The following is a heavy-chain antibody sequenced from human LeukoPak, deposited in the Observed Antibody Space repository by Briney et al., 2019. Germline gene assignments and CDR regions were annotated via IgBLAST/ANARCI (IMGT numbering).Heavy chain of an antibody. Sequence: SETLSLTCTVSGGSISSNSYYWGWIRQPPGKGLEWIGSIYYSGSTYYNPSLKSRVTISVDTSKNQFSLKLSSVTAADTAVYYCARLGFYGRFGMDVWGQGTTVTVSS. CDR3: ARLGFYGRFGMDV. V-gene: IGHV4-39*07. CDR1: GGSISSNSYY. J-gene: IGHJ6*02. D-gene: IGHD4-17*01. CDR2: IYYSGST.